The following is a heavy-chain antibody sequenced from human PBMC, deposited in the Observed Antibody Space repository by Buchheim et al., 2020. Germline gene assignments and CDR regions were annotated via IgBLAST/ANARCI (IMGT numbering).Heavy chain of an antibody. CDR1: GFTFSSNS. CDR2: ISSSSSTI. V-gene: IGHV3-48*01. D-gene: IGHD2-2*01. CDR3: ARGDCSSASCYLYYFDY. Sequence: EVQLVESGGGLVQPGGSLRLSCAASGFTFSSNSMNWVRQAPGKGLEWVSYISSSSSTIYYADSVKGRFIIYRDNARNSLYLQMNSLRAEDTAVYYCARGDCSSASCYLYYFDYWGQGTL. J-gene: IGHJ4*02.